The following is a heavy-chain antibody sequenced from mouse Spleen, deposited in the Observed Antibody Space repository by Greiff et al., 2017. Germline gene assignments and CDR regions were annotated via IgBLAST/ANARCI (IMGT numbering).Heavy chain of an antibody. CDR1: GYTFTSYW. J-gene: IGHJ2*01. V-gene: IGHV1S81*02. CDR3: ARDGHFDY. CDR2: INPSNGRT. Sequence: VQLQQPGAELVKPGASVKLSCKASGYTFTSYWMHWVKQRPGQGLEWIGEINPSNGRTNYNEKFKSKATLTVDKSSSTAYMQLSSLTSEDSAVYYCARDGHFDYWGQGTTLTVSS. D-gene: IGHD1-2*01.